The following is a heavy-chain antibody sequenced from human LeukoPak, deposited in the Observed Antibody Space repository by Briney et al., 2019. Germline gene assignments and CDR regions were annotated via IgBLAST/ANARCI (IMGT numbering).Heavy chain of an antibody. CDR1: GYTFTMYD. J-gene: IGHJ4*02. Sequence: VASVSVSSKASGYTFTMYDIDWVRQAPEQGLERMGWKNPNSGNTSYTQKFQGRVTMTRNTSISAAYMELSSLRSEDTAVYYCARGSVVVPAAIDYWGQGTLVTVSS. V-gene: IGHV1-8*01. CDR2: KNPNSGNT. D-gene: IGHD2-2*01. CDR3: ARGSVVVPAAIDY.